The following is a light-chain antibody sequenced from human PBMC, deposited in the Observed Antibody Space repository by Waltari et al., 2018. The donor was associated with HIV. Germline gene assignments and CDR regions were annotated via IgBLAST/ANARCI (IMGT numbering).Light chain of an antibody. Sequence: SYDLTQPFSVSVALGQTVSITSGGSTVGYKDVHWYQQRPGQAPLLVIFNDRNRPSGIPERFSGSKSRNTATLTISGAQAGDEADYYCQVWHYSVVFGGGTKLTVL. J-gene: IGLJ3*02. CDR3: QVWHYSVV. CDR2: NDR. V-gene: IGLV3-9*01. CDR1: TVGYKD.